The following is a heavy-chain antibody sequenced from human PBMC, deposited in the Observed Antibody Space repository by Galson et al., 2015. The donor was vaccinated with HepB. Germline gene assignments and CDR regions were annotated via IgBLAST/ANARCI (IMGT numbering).Heavy chain of an antibody. J-gene: IGHJ6*02. Sequence: SLRLSCAASGFTFTSYSMDWVRQAPGKGLEWVAVLSYDGNNKYYADSVRGRLTISRDNSKNTLYLQMNSLRAEDTAVYYCARDYASSWYFNHYYGMDVWGQGTTVTVSS. CDR1: GFTFTSYS. D-gene: IGHD6-13*01. CDR3: ARDYASSWYFNHYYGMDV. V-gene: IGHV3-30*04. CDR2: LSYDGNNK.